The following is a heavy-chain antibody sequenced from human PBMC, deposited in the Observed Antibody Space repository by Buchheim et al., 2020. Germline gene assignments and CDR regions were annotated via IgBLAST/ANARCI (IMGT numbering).Heavy chain of an antibody. D-gene: IGHD2-8*02. J-gene: IGHJ6*02. CDR3: ARNPESYCTGGVCYHYYGMDV. CDR2: INSDGSST. V-gene: IGHV3-74*01. Sequence: EVQLVESGGGLVQPGGSLRLSCAASGFTFSSYWMHWVRQAPGKGLVWVSRINSDGSSTSYADSVKGRFTISRDNAKNTLYLQMNSLRAEDTAVYYCARNPESYCTGGVCYHYYGMDVWGQGTT. CDR1: GFTFSSYW.